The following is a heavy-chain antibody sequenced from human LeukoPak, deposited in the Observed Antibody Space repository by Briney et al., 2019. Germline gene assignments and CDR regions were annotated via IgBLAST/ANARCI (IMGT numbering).Heavy chain of an antibody. CDR2: ISSSGGNT. J-gene: IGHJ4*02. Sequence: PGGSLRLSCAASGFTFNNYAVNWVRQAPGKGLEWVSSISSSGGNTYYADSVKGRFTISRDNSKNTLYLKMNSLRAEDAAVYYCAKAPVTSCRGAFCYPFDSWGQGTVVTVSS. CDR1: GFTFNNYA. D-gene: IGHD2-15*01. V-gene: IGHV3-23*01. CDR3: AKAPVTSCRGAFCYPFDS.